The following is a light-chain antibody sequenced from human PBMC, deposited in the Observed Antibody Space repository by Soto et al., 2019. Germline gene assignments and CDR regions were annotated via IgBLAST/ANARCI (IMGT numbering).Light chain of an antibody. V-gene: IGKV1D-16*01. CDR3: QQFRSFPIT. CDR1: QDIGGH. Sequence: IQMTQSPSSLSASVGDRVTITCRASQDIGGHLAWYQQKPEKAPKSLIYFASTLQSGVPSRFSASGSGTDFTLTISSLQPEDFATYYCQQFRSFPITFGQGTRLEI. CDR2: FAS. J-gene: IGKJ5*01.